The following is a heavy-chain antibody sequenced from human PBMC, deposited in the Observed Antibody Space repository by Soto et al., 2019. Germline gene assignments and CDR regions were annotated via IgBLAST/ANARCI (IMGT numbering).Heavy chain of an antibody. CDR3: AREGIPKGGFDY. CDR1: GGSISSGDYY. V-gene: IGHV4-30-4*01. CDR2: IYYSGST. Sequence: QVQLQESGPGLVKPSQTLSLTCTVSGGSISSGDYYWSWIRQPPGKGLEWIGYIYYSGSTYYNPSLKSRXXIXVXXSKNQFSLKLSSVTAADTAVYYCAREGIPKGGFDYWGQGTLVTVSS. D-gene: IGHD1-20*01. J-gene: IGHJ4*02.